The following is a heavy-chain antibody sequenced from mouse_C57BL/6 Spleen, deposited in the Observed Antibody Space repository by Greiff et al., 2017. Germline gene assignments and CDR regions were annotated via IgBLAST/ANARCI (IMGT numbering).Heavy chain of an antibody. CDR2: INPNNGGT. CDR3: ARKGDYDYDDAMDY. D-gene: IGHD2-4*01. CDR1: GYTFTDYY. J-gene: IGHJ4*01. V-gene: IGHV1-26*01. Sequence: EVQLQQSGPELVKPGASVKISCKASGYTFTDYYMNWVKQSHGKSLEWIGDINPNNGGTSYNQKFKGKATLTVDKSSSTAYMELRSLTSEDSAVYYCARKGDYDYDDAMDYWGQGTSVTVSS.